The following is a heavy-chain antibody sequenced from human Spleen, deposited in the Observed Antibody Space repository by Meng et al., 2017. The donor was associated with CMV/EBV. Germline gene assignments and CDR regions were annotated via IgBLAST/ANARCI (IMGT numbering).Heavy chain of an antibody. CDR3: ATLSFSGYDWGDWFDP. Sequence: QVQAVQSGAEVKKPWSSGKVSGKASGGTFSSYAISWVRQAPGQGLEWMGGIIPIFGTANYAQKFQGRVTITADESTSTAYMELSSLRSEDTAVYYCATLSFSGYDWGDWFDPWGQGTLVTVSS. J-gene: IGHJ5*02. V-gene: IGHV1-69*12. CDR1: GGTFSSYA. D-gene: IGHD5-12*01. CDR2: IIPIFGTA.